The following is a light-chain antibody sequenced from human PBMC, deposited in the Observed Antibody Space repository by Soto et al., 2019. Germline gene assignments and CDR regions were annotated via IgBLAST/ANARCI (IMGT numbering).Light chain of an antibody. Sequence: ELVLTQSPGTLSLSPGERATLSCRASQSVRNNYLAWYQQRPGQAPRLLIYAASSRATGIPDRFSGSGSGTDFTLTISRLEPEDGAVYYCQQDGSSPRTFGQGTKVESK. CDR2: AAS. CDR3: QQDGSSPRT. V-gene: IGKV3-20*01. CDR1: QSVRNNY. J-gene: IGKJ1*01.